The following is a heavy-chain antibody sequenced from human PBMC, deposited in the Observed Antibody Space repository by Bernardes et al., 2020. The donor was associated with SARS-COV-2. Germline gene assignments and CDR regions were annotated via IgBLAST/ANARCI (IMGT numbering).Heavy chain of an antibody. J-gene: IGHJ4*02. CDR2: ISGSGGST. Sequence: GESLRLSCAASGFTFSSYAMSWVRQAPGKGLEWVSAISGSGGSTYYADSVKGRFTISRDNSKNTLYLQMNSLRAEDTAVYYCAKESLDTMIVVVITTYFDYWGQGTLVTVSS. CDR1: GFTFSSYA. CDR3: AKESLDTMIVVVITTYFDY. V-gene: IGHV3-23*01. D-gene: IGHD3-22*01.